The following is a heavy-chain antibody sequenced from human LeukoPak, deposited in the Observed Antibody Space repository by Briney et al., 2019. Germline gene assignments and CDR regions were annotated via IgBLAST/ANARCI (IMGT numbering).Heavy chain of an antibody. J-gene: IGHJ3*02. CDR1: GFTFSSYG. CDR2: ISGSGGST. Sequence: GGTLRLSCAASGFTFSSYGMSWVRQAPGKGLEWVSAISGSGGSTYYADSVKGRLTISGDNAKNTLYLQMNSLRAEDTAVYYCARSGRGGAFDIWGHGTMVTVSS. CDR3: ARSGRGGAFDI. V-gene: IGHV3-23*01. D-gene: IGHD1-26*01.